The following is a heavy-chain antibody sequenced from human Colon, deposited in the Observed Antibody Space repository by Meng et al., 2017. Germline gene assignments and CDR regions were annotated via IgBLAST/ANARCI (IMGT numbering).Heavy chain of an antibody. CDR2: ISYNGAYT. CDR3: AGPRDSIGHTPFDY. V-gene: IGHV3-23*01. J-gene: IGHJ4*02. D-gene: IGHD3-22*01. Sequence: GGSLRLSCAASEFTFSSYAMSWVRQAPGKGLEWVSAISYNGAYTYYPDSVKGRFSISRDNPKNTLYLQMNSLRAEDTAVYYCAGPRDSIGHTPFDYWGQGTVVTVSS. CDR1: EFTFSSYA.